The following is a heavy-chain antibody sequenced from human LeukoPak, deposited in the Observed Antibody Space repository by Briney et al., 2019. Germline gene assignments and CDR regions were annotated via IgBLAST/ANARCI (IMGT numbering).Heavy chain of an antibody. J-gene: IGHJ4*02. CDR1: GFTFSTYN. V-gene: IGHV3-48*01. CDR2: ISSSSGTI. D-gene: IGHD3-22*01. Sequence: GGSLRLSCAASGFTFSTYNMNWVRQAPGKGLEWVSYISSSSGTIYYADSVKGRFTISRDNAKNSLYLQMNSLRAEDTAVYYCARSASSGYYYDYWGQGTLVTVSS. CDR3: ARSASSGYYYDY.